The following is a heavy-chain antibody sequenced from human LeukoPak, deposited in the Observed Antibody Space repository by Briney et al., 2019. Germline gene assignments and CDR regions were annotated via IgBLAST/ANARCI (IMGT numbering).Heavy chain of an antibody. CDR1: GGSISSYY. Sequence: SETLSLTCTVSGGSISSYYWSWMRQPPGKGLEWIEYIYYSGSTNYNPSLTSRVTISVDTSKNQFSLKLSSVTAADTAVYYCARDQGEYWGQGTLVTVSS. V-gene: IGHV4-59*01. J-gene: IGHJ4*02. CDR3: ARDQGEY. CDR2: IYYSGST.